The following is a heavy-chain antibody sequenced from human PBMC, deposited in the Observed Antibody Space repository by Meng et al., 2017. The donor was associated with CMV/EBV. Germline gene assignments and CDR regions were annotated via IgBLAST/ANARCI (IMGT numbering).Heavy chain of an antibody. J-gene: IGHJ4*02. CDR2: INPNSGGT. Sequence: ASVKVSCKASGYTFTGYHMHWVRQAPGQGLEWMGWINPNSGGTNYAQKFQGRVTMTRDTSISTAYMELSRLRSDDTAVYYCARVREYSSSSEFDYWGQGTLVTVSS. CDR3: ARVREYSSSSEFDY. CDR1: GYTFTGYH. D-gene: IGHD6-6*01. V-gene: IGHV1-2*02.